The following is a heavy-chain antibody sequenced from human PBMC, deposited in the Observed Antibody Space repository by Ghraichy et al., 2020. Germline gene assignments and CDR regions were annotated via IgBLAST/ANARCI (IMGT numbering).Heavy chain of an antibody. CDR1: GFTFSSYA. CDR3: AKERIAAAKFQVDY. Sequence: GESLNISCAASGFTFSSYAMSWVRQAPGKGLEWVSAISGSGGSTYYADSVKGRFTISRDNSKNTLYLQMNSLRAEDTAVYYCAKERIAAAKFQVDYWGQGTLVTVSS. V-gene: IGHV3-23*01. CDR2: ISGSGGST. J-gene: IGHJ4*02. D-gene: IGHD6-13*01.